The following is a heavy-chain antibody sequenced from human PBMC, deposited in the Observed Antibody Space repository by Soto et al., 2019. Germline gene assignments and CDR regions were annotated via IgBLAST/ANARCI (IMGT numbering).Heavy chain of an antibody. J-gene: IGHJ1*01. CDR2: INPSGGST. CDR3: TRTLTPNPAEYFQH. V-gene: IGHV1-46*03. CDR1: GGTFSSYA. Sequence: ASVKVSCKASGGTFSSYAISWVRQAPGQGLEWMGMINPSGGSTTYAQNFQGRVTMTRDTSTSTIYMDLSSLRSEDTAVYYCTRTLTPNPAEYFQHWGQRTPVTVSS. D-gene: IGHD3-16*01.